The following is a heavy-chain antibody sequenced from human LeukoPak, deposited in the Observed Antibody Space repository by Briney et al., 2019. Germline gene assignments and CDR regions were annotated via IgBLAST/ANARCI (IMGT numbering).Heavy chain of an antibody. J-gene: IGHJ4*02. D-gene: IGHD3-3*01. V-gene: IGHV4-59*01. CDR1: GGSISSYY. Sequence: SETLSLTCTVSGGSISSYYWSWIRQPPGKELEWIGYIYYSGSTNYDPSLKSRVTISVDTSKNQFSLKLSSVTAADTAVYYCARDGGYDPPYYFAYWGQGTLVTVSS. CDR2: IYYSGST. CDR3: ARDGGYDPPYYFAY.